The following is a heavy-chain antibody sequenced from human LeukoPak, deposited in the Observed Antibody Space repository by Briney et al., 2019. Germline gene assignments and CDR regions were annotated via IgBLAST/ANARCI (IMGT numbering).Heavy chain of an antibody. CDR3: ARALYYYGSGSYGAFDAFDI. CDR2: INHSGST. CDR1: GGSFSGYY. V-gene: IGHV4-34*01. D-gene: IGHD3-10*01. J-gene: IGHJ3*02. Sequence: KPSETLSLTCAVYGGSFSGYYWSWIRQPPGKGLEWIGEINHSGSTNYNPSLKSRVAISVDTSKNQFSLKLSSVTAADTAVYYCARALYYYGSGSYGAFDAFDIWGQGTMVTVSS.